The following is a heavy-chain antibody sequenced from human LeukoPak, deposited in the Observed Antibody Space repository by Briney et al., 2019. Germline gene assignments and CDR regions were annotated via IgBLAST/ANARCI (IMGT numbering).Heavy chain of an antibody. J-gene: IGHJ4*02. V-gene: IGHV3-23*01. CDR1: GFTFSSYA. CDR2: ISGSGGST. D-gene: IGHD3-3*01. CDR3: AKSEYYDFWSGYSPDY. Sequence: GGSLRLSCAASGFTFSSYAMSWVRQAPGKGLEWVSAISGSGGSTYYADSVKGRFTISRDNSKNTLYLQMNSLRAEDTAVYYCAKSEYYDFWSGYSPDYWGQGTLVTVSS.